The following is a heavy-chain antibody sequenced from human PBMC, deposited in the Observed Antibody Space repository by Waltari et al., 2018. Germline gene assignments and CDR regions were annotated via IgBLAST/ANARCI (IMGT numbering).Heavy chain of an antibody. CDR1: GGTFSCYA. J-gene: IGHJ3*02. CDR2: IIPIFGTA. CDR3: ARVVVAATYAFDI. V-gene: IGHV1-69*12. D-gene: IGHD2-15*01. Sequence: QVQLVQSGAEVKKPGSSVKVSCKASGGTFSCYAISWVRQAPGQGLEWMGGIIPIFGTANYAQKFQGRVTITADESTSTAYMELSSLRPEDTAVYYCARVVVAATYAFDIWGQGTMVTVSS.